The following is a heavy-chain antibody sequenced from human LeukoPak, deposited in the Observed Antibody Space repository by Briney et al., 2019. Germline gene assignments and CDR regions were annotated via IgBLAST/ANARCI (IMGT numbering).Heavy chain of an antibody. CDR3: ATTRMVRGVPFDY. CDR2: INPSGGST. D-gene: IGHD3-10*01. Sequence: ASVKVSCKASGYTFTGYYMHWVRQAPGQGLEWMGIINPSGGSTRNAQKFQGRVTMTRDTSTSTVYMELSSLRSEDTAVYYCATTRMVRGVPFDYWGQGTLVTVSS. CDR1: GYTFTGYY. V-gene: IGHV1-46*01. J-gene: IGHJ4*02.